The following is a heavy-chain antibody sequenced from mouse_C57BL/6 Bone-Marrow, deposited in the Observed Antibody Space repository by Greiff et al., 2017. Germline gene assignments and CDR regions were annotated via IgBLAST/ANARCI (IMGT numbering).Heavy chain of an antibody. V-gene: IGHV1-15*01. Sequence: VQLQQSGAELVRPGASVTLSCKASGYTFTDYEMHWVKQTPVHGLEWIGAIDPETGGTAYNQKFKGKAILTADKSSSTAYMELRSLASEDSAVYYGTRSWYFDVWGTGTTVTVSS. CDR3: TRSWYFDV. CDR1: GYTFTDYE. J-gene: IGHJ1*03. CDR2: IDPETGGT.